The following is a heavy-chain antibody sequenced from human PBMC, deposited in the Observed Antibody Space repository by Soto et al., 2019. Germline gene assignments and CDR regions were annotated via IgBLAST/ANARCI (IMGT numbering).Heavy chain of an antibody. CDR1: GGSISSGGYS. CDR2: IYHSGST. J-gene: IGHJ2*01. CDR3: ARVVPDSSGYFVLTNWYFDL. D-gene: IGHD3-22*01. V-gene: IGHV4-30-2*01. Sequence: QLQLQESGSGLVKPSQTLSLTCAVSGGSISSGGYSWSWIRQPPGKGLEWIGYIYHSGSTYYNPSLKSRVPISVDRSKNQFSLKLSSVTAADTAVYYCARVVPDSSGYFVLTNWYFDLWGRGTLVTVSS.